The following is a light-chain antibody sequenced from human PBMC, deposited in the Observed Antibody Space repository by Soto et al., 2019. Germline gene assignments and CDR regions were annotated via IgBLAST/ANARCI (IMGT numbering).Light chain of an antibody. CDR2: VAS. CDR3: QQSYSTPQT. V-gene: IGKV1-39*01. Sequence: DIQMTQSPSSLSASIGDRVTITCRASQSVGTYLSWYQQKQGKAPKLLINVASTLQSGVPSRFSGSGSGTDFTLAIGSLQPEDFATYYCQQSYSTPQTFGGGTRVEIK. CDR1: QSVGTY. J-gene: IGKJ4*01.